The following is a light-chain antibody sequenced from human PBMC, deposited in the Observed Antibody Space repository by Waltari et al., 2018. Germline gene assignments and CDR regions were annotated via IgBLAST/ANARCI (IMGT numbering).Light chain of an antibody. Sequence: EIVMTQSPGTPTLSPGERATLSCRASQRVGSNYLAWYQRKPGQAPRLLVYGASNRATGIPDRFSGSGSGTDFTLTISRLEPEDFAVYYCHQYATSPLTFGQGTKVEI. V-gene: IGKV3-20*01. CDR2: GAS. J-gene: IGKJ1*01. CDR1: QRVGSNY. CDR3: HQYATSPLT.